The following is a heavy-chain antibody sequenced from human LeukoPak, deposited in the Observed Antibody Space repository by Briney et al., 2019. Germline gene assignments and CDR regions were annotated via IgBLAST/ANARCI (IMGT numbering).Heavy chain of an antibody. Sequence: GGSLRLSCAGSGFSFSRYWMAWVRQAPGKGLEWVASINQDVSRIHYVDSVKGRFTISRDNAKNSLFLQTNSLRVEDTAVYFCARLKDDVTKFDYWGQGTLVTVSS. CDR3: ARLKDDVTKFDY. D-gene: IGHD2-8*01. J-gene: IGHJ4*02. V-gene: IGHV3-7*01. CDR1: GFSFSRYW. CDR2: INQDVSRI.